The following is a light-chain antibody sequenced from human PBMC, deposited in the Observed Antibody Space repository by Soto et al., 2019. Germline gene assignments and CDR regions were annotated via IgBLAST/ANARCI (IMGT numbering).Light chain of an antibody. CDR3: LQDYNYPRT. CDR1: QSIRND. J-gene: IGKJ1*01. V-gene: IGKV1-6*01. CDR2: GAS. Sequence: AIQMTQSPSSLSASVGDRVTITCRASQSIRNDLGWYQQKPGKAPKLLIYGASSLQSGVPSRFSGSGSGTDSTLTISSLQPEDFATYYCLQDYNYPRTFGQGTKVEI.